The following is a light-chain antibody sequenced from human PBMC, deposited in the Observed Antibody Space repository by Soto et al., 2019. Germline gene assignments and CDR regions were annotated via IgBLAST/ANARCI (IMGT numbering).Light chain of an antibody. Sequence: QSVLTQPRSVSGSPGQSGTISCSGTNSDVGGYNSVAWYQQKPGEAPKLLLYSVTKRPSGVPDRFSGSKSGNMASLIISGLQAEDEADYYCCSYAGSSTNYVFGTGTKVTVL. CDR2: SVT. CDR1: NSDVGGYNS. J-gene: IGLJ1*01. CDR3: CSYAGSSTNYV. V-gene: IGLV2-11*01.